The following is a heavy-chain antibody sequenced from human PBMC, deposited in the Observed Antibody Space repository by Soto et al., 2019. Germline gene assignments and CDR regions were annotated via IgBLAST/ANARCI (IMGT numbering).Heavy chain of an antibody. J-gene: IGHJ1*01. CDR3: ARDPYYYDSSGYSSGYFHH. Sequence: GASVKVSCKASGYTFSSYALHWVRQAPGQRLEWMGWINGGNGQTKYSQKFQGRVTFTRDTSASTAYLDLSSLRSDDTAVYYCARDPYYYDSSGYSSGYFHHWGQGTQVTVSS. CDR1: GYTFSSYA. V-gene: IGHV1-3*01. D-gene: IGHD3-22*01. CDR2: INGGNGQT.